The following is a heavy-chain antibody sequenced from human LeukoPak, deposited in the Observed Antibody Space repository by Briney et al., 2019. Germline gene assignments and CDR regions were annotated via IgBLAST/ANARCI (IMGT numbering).Heavy chain of an antibody. V-gene: IGHV4-4*07. CDR2: IYTSGNI. J-gene: IGHJ3*02. D-gene: IGHD2-2*01. Sequence: SATLSLTCTVSGGSTSSYYWSWIRQPAGKGLEWIGRIYTSGNIDYNPSLKSRLTMSIDTSKNQVSLKLNYVTAADTAVYYCARGGYCSSTTCSPHAFDIWGQGTMVTVSS. CDR1: GGSTSSYY. CDR3: ARGGYCSSTTCSPHAFDI.